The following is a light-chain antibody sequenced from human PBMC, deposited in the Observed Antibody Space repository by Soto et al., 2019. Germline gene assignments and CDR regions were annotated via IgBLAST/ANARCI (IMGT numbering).Light chain of an antibody. CDR1: NIGRKS. CDR3: QVWDSSSDVDVV. J-gene: IGLJ2*01. CDR2: DDG. Sequence: SYELTQPPSVSVAPGQTARITCGGNNIGRKSVHWYRQKPGQAPVLVVYDDGDRPSGIPERFSGSNSGNTATLTISRVEAGDEADFYCQVWDSSSDVDVVFGGGTKVTVL. V-gene: IGLV3-21*02.